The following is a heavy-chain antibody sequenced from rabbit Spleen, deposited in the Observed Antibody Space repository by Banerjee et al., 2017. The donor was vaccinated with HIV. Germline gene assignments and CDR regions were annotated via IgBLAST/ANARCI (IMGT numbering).Heavy chain of an antibody. CDR2: IDAGSSDFT. D-gene: IGHD1-1*01. V-gene: IGHV1S40*01. CDR3: ARDTSSSFSSYGMDL. Sequence: QSLEESGGDLVKPGASLTLPCTASGVSFSVSSYMCWFRQAPGKGLEWIACIDAGSSDFTYFASWAKGRFTISKTSSTTVTLQMTSLTAADTATYFCARDTSSSFSSYGMDLWGQGTLVTVS. J-gene: IGHJ6*01. CDR1: GVSFSVSSY.